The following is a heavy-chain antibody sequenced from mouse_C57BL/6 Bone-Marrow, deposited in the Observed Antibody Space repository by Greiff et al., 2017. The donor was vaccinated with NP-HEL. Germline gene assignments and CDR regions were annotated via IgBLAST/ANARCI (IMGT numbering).Heavy chain of an antibody. CDR2: ISSGGSYT. Sequence: EVKLVESGGDLVKPGGSLKLSCAASGFTFSSYGMSWVRQTPDKRLEWVATISSGGSYTYYPDSVKGRFTISRDNAKNTLYLQMSSLKSEDTAMYYCARRVITTVVARYWYFDVWGTGTTVTVSS. V-gene: IGHV5-6*02. CDR1: GFTFSSYG. D-gene: IGHD1-1*01. J-gene: IGHJ1*03. CDR3: ARRVITTVVARYWYFDV.